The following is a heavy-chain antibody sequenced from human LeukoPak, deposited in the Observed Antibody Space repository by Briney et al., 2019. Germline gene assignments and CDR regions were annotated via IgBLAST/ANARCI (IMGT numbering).Heavy chain of an antibody. CDR2: IYSGGST. CDR1: GFTFDDYA. J-gene: IGHJ4*02. V-gene: IGHV3-66*01. Sequence: PGGSLRLSCAASGFTFDDYAMHWVSQAPGKGLEWVSVIYSGGSTYYADSVKGRFTISRDNSKNTLYLQMNSLRAEDTAVYYCAREKSSSPDYWGQGTLVTVSS. D-gene: IGHD6-13*01. CDR3: AREKSSSPDY.